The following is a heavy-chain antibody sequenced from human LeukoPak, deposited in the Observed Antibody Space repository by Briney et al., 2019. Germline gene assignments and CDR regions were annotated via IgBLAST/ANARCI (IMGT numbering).Heavy chain of an antibody. D-gene: IGHD2-2*01. CDR3: ARRLGYCSSTSCYYRGRYWYFDL. Sequence: LRLSCAASGFTFSDYYMSWIRQAPGKGLEWIGYIYHSGSTYYNPSLKSRVTISVDRSKNQFSLKLSSVTAADTAVYYCARRLGYCSSTSCYYRGRYWYFDLWGRGTLVTVSS. V-gene: IGHV4-34*01. J-gene: IGHJ2*01. CDR2: IYHSGST. CDR1: GFTFSDYY.